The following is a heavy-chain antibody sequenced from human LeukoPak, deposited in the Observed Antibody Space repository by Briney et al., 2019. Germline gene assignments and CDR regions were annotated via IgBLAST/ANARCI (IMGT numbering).Heavy chain of an antibody. CDR1: GYTLTELS. D-gene: IGHD1-1*01. Sequence: ASVKVSCKVFGYTLTELSMHWVRQAPGKGLEWMGGFDPEDGETIYAQKFQGRVTMTEDTSTDTAYTELSSLRSEDTAVYYCATVFAGTRFDIWGQGTMVTVSS. V-gene: IGHV1-24*01. CDR3: ATVFAGTRFDI. CDR2: FDPEDGET. J-gene: IGHJ3*02.